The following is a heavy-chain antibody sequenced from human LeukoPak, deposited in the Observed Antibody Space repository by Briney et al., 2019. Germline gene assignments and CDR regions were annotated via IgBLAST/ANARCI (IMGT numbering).Heavy chain of an antibody. J-gene: IGHJ4*02. CDR1: GYTFTSYG. CDR3: AREVYSSSSGSYFDY. Sequence: ASVKVSCKASGYTFTSYGISWVRQAPGQGLEWMGWISAYNGNTNYAQKLQGRVTMTTDTSTSTAYMELRSLRSDDTAVYYCAREVYSSSSGSYFDYWGQGTLVTVSS. V-gene: IGHV1-18*01. D-gene: IGHD6-6*01. CDR2: ISAYNGNT.